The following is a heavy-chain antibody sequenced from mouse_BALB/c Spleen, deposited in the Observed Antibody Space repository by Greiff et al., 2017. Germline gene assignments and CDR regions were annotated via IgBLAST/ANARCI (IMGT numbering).Heavy chain of an antibody. CDR3: AREGPHYYAMDY. V-gene: IGHV5-9-4*01. CDR1: GFTFSSYA. Sequence: EVQGVESGGGLVKPGGSLKLSCAASGFTFSSYAMSWVRQSPEKRLEWVAEISSGGSYTYYPDTVTGRFTISRDNAKNTLYLEMSSLRSEDTAMYYCAREGPHYYAMDYWGQGTSVTVSS. CDR2: ISSGGSYT. J-gene: IGHJ4*01.